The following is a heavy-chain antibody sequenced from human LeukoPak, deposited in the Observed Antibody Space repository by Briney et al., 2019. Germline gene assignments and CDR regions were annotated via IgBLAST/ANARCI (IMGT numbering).Heavy chain of an antibody. V-gene: IGHV3-66*01. Sequence: GGSLRLSCAVSGFAVSSTYMSWVRQAPGKGLEWFSVLYSGGSTYYADSLKGRFTISRDNAKNSLYLQMNSLRAEDTAVYYCARASDNYYYHYMDVWGKGTTVTISS. D-gene: IGHD2-15*01. CDR2: LYSGGST. CDR1: GFAVSSTY. CDR3: ARASDNYYYHYMDV. J-gene: IGHJ6*03.